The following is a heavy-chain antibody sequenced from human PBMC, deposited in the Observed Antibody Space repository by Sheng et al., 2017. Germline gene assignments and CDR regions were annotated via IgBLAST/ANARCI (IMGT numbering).Heavy chain of an antibody. D-gene: IGHD2-21*01. Sequence: EVQLVESGGDLVQPGRSLTLSCRASGFSFGDYAMSWVRQAPGQGLEWVGFIRSKSYGGSTVYAASVRGRFTFSGDESNSITYLQMDSLKPEDTAVYYCTRAPYYTGQIDYWGLGTLVTVSS. CDR2: IRSKSYGGST. CDR3: TRAPYYTGQIDY. J-gene: IGHJ4*02. CDR1: GFSFGDYA. V-gene: IGHV3-49*04.